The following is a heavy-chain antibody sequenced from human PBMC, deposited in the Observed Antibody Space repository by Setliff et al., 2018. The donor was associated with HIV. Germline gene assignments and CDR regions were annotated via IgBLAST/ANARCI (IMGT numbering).Heavy chain of an antibody. V-gene: IGHV4-34*01. Sequence: SETLSLTCAVYGGPFSDYSWNWIRQPPGKGLEWIGEINHSGTTNYNPSLRSRVSTSVDTSKKQFSLNLSSVTAADTAVYYCARRGWNGYQSFDFWGQGSLVTVSS. CDR2: INHSGTT. D-gene: IGHD5-12*01. CDR3: ARRGWNGYQSFDF. J-gene: IGHJ4*02. CDR1: GGPFSDYS.